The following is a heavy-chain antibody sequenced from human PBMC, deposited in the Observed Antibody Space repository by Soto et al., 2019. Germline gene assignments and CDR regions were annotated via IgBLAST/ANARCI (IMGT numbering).Heavy chain of an antibody. CDR3: AREASSLGHFFDY. J-gene: IGHJ4*02. CDR2: INPNSGGT. CDR1: GYTFTGYY. V-gene: IGHV1-2*04. Sequence: ASVKVSCKASGYTFTGYYMHRVRQAPGQGLEWMGWINPNSGGTNYAQKFQGWVTMTRDTSISTAYMELSRLRSDDTAVYYCAREASSLGHFFDYWGQGTLVTVSS.